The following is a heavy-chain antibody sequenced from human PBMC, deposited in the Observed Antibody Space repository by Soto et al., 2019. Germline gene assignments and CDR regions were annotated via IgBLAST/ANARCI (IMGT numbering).Heavy chain of an antibody. V-gene: IGHV4-31*11. CDR1: GWSFSGYY. CDR2: IYYSGST. J-gene: IGHJ4*02. D-gene: IGHD4-17*01. Sequence: PSETLSLTCAVYGWSFSGYYWSWIRQHPGKGLEWIGYIYYSGSTYYNPSLKSRVTISVDTSKNQFSLKLSSVTAADTAVYYCARNGDYLFDYWGQGTLVTVSS. CDR3: ARNGDYLFDY.